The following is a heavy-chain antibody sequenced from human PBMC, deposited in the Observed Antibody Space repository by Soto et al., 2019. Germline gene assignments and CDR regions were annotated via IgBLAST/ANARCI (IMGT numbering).Heavy chain of an antibody. CDR1: GDSVSSKSAA. D-gene: IGHD3-9*01. CDR3: ARTGDYIVDY. J-gene: IGHJ4*02. V-gene: IGHV6-1*01. CDR2: TYYRSKWSS. Sequence: PSQTLSLTCVISGDSVSSKSAAWHWIRQSPSRGLEWLGRTYYRSKWSSNYAVSVKSRITINPDTSKNQFSLQLRSVTPDDTAMYSCARTGDYIVDYWGPGTLVTLSS.